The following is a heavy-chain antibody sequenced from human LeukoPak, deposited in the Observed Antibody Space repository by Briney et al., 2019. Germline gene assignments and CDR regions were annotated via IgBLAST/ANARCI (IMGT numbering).Heavy chain of an antibody. D-gene: IGHD6-13*01. CDR1: GFTFSTDS. J-gene: IGHJ4*02. CDR2: ISSNSRYI. V-gene: IGHV3-21*06. Sequence: GGSLRLSCAASGFTFSTDSMNWVRQAPGKGLEWVSSISSNSRYIYYADSMRGRFTISRDNAKNSLYLQMNSLKPEDTAVYYCARVAEAAAFESWGQGPLVTVSS. CDR3: ARVAEAAAFES.